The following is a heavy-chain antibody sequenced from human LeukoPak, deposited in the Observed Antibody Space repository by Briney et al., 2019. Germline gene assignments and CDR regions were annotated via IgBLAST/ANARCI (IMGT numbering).Heavy chain of an antibody. CDR1: GFTFSSYW. V-gene: IGHV3-7*01. Sequence: GGSLRLSCAASGFTFSSYWMSWVRQAPGKGLEWVANIKQDGSEKYYVDSVKGRFNISRDNAKNSLYLQMNSLRAEDTAVYYSARVPRRRFLEWLYFDYWGQGTLVTVSS. J-gene: IGHJ4*02. CDR2: IKQDGSEK. D-gene: IGHD3-3*01. CDR3: ARVPRRRFLEWLYFDY.